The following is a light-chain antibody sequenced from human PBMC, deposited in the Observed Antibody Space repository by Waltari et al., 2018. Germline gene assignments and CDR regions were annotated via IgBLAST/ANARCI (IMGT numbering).Light chain of an antibody. CDR3: QAWDSNIAV. V-gene: IGLV3-1*01. Sequence: SYELTQPPSVSVSPGQTASITCSGYKLGNKYACWYKQKSGQSPVLVIYQDRKRPSGIPERFSGSNSGNTATLTISGTQAMDGADYYCQAWDSNIAVFGGGTKLTVL. CDR1: KLGNKY. J-gene: IGLJ2*01. CDR2: QDR.